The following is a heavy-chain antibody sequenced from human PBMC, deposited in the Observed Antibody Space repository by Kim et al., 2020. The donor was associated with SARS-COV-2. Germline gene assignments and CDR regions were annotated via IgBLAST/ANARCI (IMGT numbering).Heavy chain of an antibody. D-gene: IGHD3-22*01. Sequence: SETLSLTCTVSGGSISSSSYYWGWIRQPPGKGLEWIGSIYYSGSTYYNPSLKSRVTISVDTSKNQFSLKLSSVTAADTAVYYCARRTYYYDSSGYYDWGQGTLVTVSS. V-gene: IGHV4-39*01. CDR3: ARRTYYYDSSGYYD. J-gene: IGHJ4*02. CDR2: IYYSGST. CDR1: GGSISSSSYY.